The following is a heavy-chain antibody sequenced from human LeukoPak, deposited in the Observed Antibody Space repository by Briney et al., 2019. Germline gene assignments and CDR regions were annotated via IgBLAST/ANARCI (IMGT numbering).Heavy chain of an antibody. Sequence: SDTLSLTCALSGGPVIASYWSWIRQPPGKGLEWIGYTHYSGTGNYNPSLKSRVTISIDTSKNRFSLRLTSVTAADTAVYYCARVRFYDTTGYSTSYYLDYWGQGALVTVSS. CDR1: GGPVIASY. CDR3: ARVRFYDTTGYSTSYYLDY. V-gene: IGHV4-59*02. D-gene: IGHD3-22*01. CDR2: THYSGTG. J-gene: IGHJ4*02.